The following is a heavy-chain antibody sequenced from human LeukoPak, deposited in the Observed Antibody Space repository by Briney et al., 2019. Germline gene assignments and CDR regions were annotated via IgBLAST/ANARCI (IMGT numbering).Heavy chain of an antibody. Sequence: GGSLRLSCAASRFTGSSNYMSWVRQAPGKGLEWVSVIYSGGSTYYADSVKGRFTISRDYSKNTLSLQMTSLRAEDTAIYYCAKDGDYYDSDAYSSFFDYWGQGTLVTVSS. V-gene: IGHV3-53*01. CDR3: AKDGDYYDSDAYSSFFDY. J-gene: IGHJ4*02. D-gene: IGHD3-22*01. CDR2: IYSGGST. CDR1: RFTGSSNY.